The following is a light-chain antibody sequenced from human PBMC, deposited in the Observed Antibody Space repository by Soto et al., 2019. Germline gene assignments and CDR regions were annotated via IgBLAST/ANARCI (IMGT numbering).Light chain of an antibody. CDR1: SSDVGSYNL. V-gene: IGLV2-23*02. CDR3: CSYAGSYV. J-gene: IGLJ1*01. CDR2: EVS. Sequence: QSVLTQPASVSGSPGQSITISCTGTSSDVGSYNLVSWYQQHPGKAPKLMIYEVSKRPSGVSNRFSGSKSGNTASLTISGLQAEDEADSYCCSYAGSYVFGTGTKLTVL.